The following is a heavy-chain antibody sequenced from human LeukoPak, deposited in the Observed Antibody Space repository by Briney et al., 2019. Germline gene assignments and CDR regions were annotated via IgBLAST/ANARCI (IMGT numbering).Heavy chain of an antibody. CDR1: GFTFDDYA. D-gene: IGHD1-1*01. J-gene: IGHJ3*02. CDR2: ISWNSGGI. V-gene: IGHV3-9*01. CDR3: AKDVNDNDASDI. Sequence: GGSLRLSCAASGFTFDDYAMHWVRQAPGKGLEWVSGISWNSGGIGYADSVKGRFTISRDNAKNSLYLQMNSLRAEDTALYYCAKDVNDNDASDIWGQGTMVTVSS.